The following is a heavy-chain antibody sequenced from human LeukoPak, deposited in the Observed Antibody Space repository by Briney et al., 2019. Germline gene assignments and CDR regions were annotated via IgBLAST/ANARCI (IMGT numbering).Heavy chain of an antibody. CDR3: AKAGGRLLTPFDP. CDR2: ISSDGSNK. Sequence: TGGSLRLSCAVSGFIFSSHGMHWVRQAPGKGLEWVAVISSDGSNKYYADSVKGRFTISRDNSKNTLYLQMNSLIVEDTAVYYCAKAGGRLLTPFDPWGQGTVVTVSS. D-gene: IGHD2-21*02. V-gene: IGHV3-30*18. CDR1: GFIFSSHG. J-gene: IGHJ5*02.